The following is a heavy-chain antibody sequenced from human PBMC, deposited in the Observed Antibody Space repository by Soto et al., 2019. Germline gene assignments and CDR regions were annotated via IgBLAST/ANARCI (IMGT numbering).Heavy chain of an antibody. CDR1: GFSLSTSGVG. J-gene: IGHJ3*02. CDR2: IYWSGDE. V-gene: IGHV2-5*01. CDR3: ARGIATLPVFAFDI. Sequence: QGTLKESGPTLVKPTQTLTLTCSFSGFSLSTSGVGVGWIRQSPGKALEWLALIYWSGDEHYRPSLKSRLSITKDTSKNHVGLIMTDMDPVDTATYYCARGIATLPVFAFDICGQGTMVTVSA. D-gene: IGHD6-6*01.